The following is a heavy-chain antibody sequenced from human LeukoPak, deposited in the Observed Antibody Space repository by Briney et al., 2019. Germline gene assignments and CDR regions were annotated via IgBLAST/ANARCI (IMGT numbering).Heavy chain of an antibody. J-gene: IGHJ4*02. V-gene: IGHV3-23*01. CDR2: IRGGGDGT. D-gene: IGHD1-7*01. Sequence: GGSLRLSCAASGFTFSSYTMSCVRQAPGKGLEWVSGIRGGGDGTYYADSVKGRFTISRDNSKNTLYLQMNSLRADDTALYYGAKEDINWNYVRYFDYWGQGTLVTVSS. CDR1: GFTFSSYT. CDR3: AKEDINWNYVRYFDY.